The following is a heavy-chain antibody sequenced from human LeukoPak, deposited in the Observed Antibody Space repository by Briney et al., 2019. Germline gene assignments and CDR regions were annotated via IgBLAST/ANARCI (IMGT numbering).Heavy chain of an antibody. CDR1: GFSFSTYG. V-gene: IGHV3-30*02. CDR3: SQERDRRGYFDY. CDR2: IWSDGNEK. Sequence: PGGSLRLSCAASGFSFSTYGMHWVRQAPGKGLEWVTFIWSDGNEKYYADSVKGRFTISRDNSKSTLFLQMNGLRGEDTAVYYCSQERDRRGYFDYWGQGTLVTVSS. D-gene: IGHD2-15*01. J-gene: IGHJ4*02.